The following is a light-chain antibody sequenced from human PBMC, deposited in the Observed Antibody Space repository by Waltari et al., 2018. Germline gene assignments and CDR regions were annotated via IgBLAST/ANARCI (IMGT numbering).Light chain of an antibody. CDR1: QGISSY. Sequence: IQLTQSPSSLSASVGDRVTITCRASQGISSYLAWCQQKPGKAPKLLIYTASTLQSGVPSRFSGSGSGTDFTLTISSLQPEDFATYYCQQVYSSPLTFGQGTRLEIK. CDR2: TAS. V-gene: IGKV1-9*01. J-gene: IGKJ5*01. CDR3: QQVYSSPLT.